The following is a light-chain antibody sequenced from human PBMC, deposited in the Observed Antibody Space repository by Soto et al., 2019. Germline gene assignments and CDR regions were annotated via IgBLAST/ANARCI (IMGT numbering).Light chain of an antibody. CDR2: ATS. CDR1: RNVSIY. J-gene: IGKJ5*01. V-gene: IGKV1-39*01. Sequence: VGDRLTLTCRASRNVSIYLNWYQHKPGKGPTLLIHATSNLQIGVPSRFSGSGSGTEFTLTISSLEPEDFGTYYCQQSYKMPSFGQGTRLEIK. CDR3: QQSYKMPS.